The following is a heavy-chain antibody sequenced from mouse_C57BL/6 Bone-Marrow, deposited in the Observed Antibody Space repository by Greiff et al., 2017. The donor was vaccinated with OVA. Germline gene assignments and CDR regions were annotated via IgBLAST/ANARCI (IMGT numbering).Heavy chain of an antibody. CDR1: GYTFTDYN. J-gene: IGHJ2*01. D-gene: IGHD2-5*01. Sequence: VQLKESGPELVKPGASVKMSCKASGYTFTDYNMHWVKQSHGKSLEWIGYINPNNGGTSYNQKFKGKATLTVNKSSSTAYMELRSLTSEDSAVYYCASPYYSNFDFDYWGQGTTLTVSS. V-gene: IGHV1-22*01. CDR2: INPNNGGT. CDR3: ASPYYSNFDFDY.